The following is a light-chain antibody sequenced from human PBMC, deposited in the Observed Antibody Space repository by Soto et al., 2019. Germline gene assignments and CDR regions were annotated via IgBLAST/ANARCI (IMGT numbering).Light chain of an antibody. CDR2: KAS. J-gene: IGKJ1*01. CDR1: QSISSS. CDR3: QQYDSLWT. Sequence: DIQMTQSPSTLTASVGDRVTITCRASQSISSSLAWYQQKPGKVPKLLIYKASSLERGVTSRFSGSGFGTEFTLTISSLQPDDFATYYCQQYDSLWTFGQGTKVEIK. V-gene: IGKV1-5*03.